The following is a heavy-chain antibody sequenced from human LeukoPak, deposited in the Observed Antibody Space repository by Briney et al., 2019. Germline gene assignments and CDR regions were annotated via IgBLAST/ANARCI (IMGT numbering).Heavy chain of an antibody. V-gene: IGHV3-30-3*01. J-gene: IGHJ2*01. Sequence: GGSLRLSCAASGFTFSSYAMHWVRQAPGKALEWVAVISYDGSNKYYADSVKGRFTISRDNSKNTLYLQMNSLRAEDTAVYYCASATGANWYFDLWGRGTLVTVSS. CDR3: ASATGANWYFDL. CDR2: ISYDGSNK. CDR1: GFTFSSYA. D-gene: IGHD1/OR15-1a*01.